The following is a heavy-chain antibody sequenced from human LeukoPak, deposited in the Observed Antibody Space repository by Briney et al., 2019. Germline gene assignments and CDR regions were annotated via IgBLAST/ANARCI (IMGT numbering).Heavy chain of an antibody. Sequence: PGGSLRLSCAVSGFTVSGNYMSWIRQGPGKGLEWVSSISSSSSYIYYADSVKGRFTISRDNAKNSLYLQMNSLRAEDTAVYYCARSLGATGLYYFDYWGQGTLVTVSS. CDR2: ISSSSSYI. V-gene: IGHV3-21*01. D-gene: IGHD1-26*01. CDR1: GFTVSGNY. CDR3: ARSLGATGLYYFDY. J-gene: IGHJ4*02.